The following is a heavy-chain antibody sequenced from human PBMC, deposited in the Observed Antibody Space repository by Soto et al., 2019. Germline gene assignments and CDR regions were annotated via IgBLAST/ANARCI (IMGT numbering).Heavy chain of an antibody. CDR2: ISDDGSRT. CDR1: GVSFSTFE. J-gene: IGHJ5*01. Sequence: EVQLLESGGGLVQPGGSLRLSCAASGVSFSTFEMSWVRQAPGRGLEWVSFISDDGSRTYYADAVKGRFTISRDNSKLTLYLQMNSLTAEDAAVYACGKGRWLDFWGQGTLGTVSS. CDR3: GKGRWLDF. V-gene: IGHV3-23*01.